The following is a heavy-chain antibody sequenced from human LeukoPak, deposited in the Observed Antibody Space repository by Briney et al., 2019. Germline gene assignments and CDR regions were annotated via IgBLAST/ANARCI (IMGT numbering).Heavy chain of an antibody. CDR1: GNTFTGYY. Sequence: GASVKVSCKASGNTFTGYYMHWVRQAPGQGLEWMGWINPNSGGTNYAQKFQGRVTMTRDTSISTAYMELSRLRSDDTAVYYCARDYYDSRGFGAFDIWGQGTMVTVSS. CDR2: INPNSGGT. CDR3: ARDYYDSRGFGAFDI. V-gene: IGHV1-2*02. D-gene: IGHD3-22*01. J-gene: IGHJ3*02.